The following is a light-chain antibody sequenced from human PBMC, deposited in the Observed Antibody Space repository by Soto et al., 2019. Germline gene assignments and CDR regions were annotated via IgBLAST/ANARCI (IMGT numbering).Light chain of an antibody. Sequence: EIVLTQSPGTLSWSPGERATLSCRASQSVSSSSVAWYQQKPGQAPSLLIYGASSTATAIPDRFSGSGSGTDFTLTISRLEHEDVAVYYCQQYGRSPATFGQGTKVEIK. CDR3: QQYGRSPAT. CDR2: GAS. J-gene: IGKJ1*01. CDR1: QSVSSSS. V-gene: IGKV3-20*01.